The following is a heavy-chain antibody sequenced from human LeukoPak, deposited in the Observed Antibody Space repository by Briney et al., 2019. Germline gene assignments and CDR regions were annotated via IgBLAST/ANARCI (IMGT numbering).Heavy chain of an antibody. J-gene: IGHJ6*02. CDR3: ARSRRDNYYYYYGMDV. Sequence: GGSLRLSCAASGFTFSSYEMTWVRQAPWKGLEWVSNISSSDTTIHYADSVKGRFTISRDNARNSLYLQMNSLRAEDTAVYYCARSRRDNYYYYYGMDVWGQGTPVTVSS. D-gene: IGHD5-24*01. V-gene: IGHV3-48*03. CDR1: GFTFSSYE. CDR2: ISSSDTTI.